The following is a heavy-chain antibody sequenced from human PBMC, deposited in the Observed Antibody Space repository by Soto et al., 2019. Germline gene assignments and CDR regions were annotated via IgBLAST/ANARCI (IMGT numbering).Heavy chain of an antibody. CDR2: IIPILTIT. D-gene: IGHD2-21*02. V-gene: IGHV1-69*02. Sequence: QVQLVQSGAEVKKPGSSVRLSCTASGGTFSSYTLSWVRQAPGQGLEWMGRIIPILTITDYAQKFRGRLTLTADKPSTTAYMALSGLRSEDTAVYYFATPRYCGAVCYTYYYFGMDLWGQGTTVTVSS. J-gene: IGHJ6*02. CDR1: GGTFSSYT. CDR3: ATPRYCGAVCYTYYYFGMDL.